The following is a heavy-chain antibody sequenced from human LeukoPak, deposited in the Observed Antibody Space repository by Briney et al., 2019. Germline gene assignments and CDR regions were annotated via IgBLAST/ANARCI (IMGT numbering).Heavy chain of an antibody. CDR3: AIENGRTRVAVVSPSGAFDI. D-gene: IGHD1-26*01. Sequence: ASVKVSCKASGDTFSTYAINWVRQAPGQGLEWMGRIIPMFGTANYAQKFQGRVTITEDKSSSTAYMDLSSLRSDDTAVYYCAIENGRTRVAVVSPSGAFDIWGQGTMVTVSS. CDR1: GDTFSTYA. V-gene: IGHV1-69*06. J-gene: IGHJ3*02. CDR2: IIPMFGTA.